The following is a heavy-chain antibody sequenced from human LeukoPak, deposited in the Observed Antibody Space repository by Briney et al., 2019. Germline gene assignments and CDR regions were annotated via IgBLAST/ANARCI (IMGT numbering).Heavy chain of an antibody. J-gene: IGHJ4*02. CDR1: GFTFSSYG. V-gene: IGHV3-30*02. Sequence: AGGSLRLSCAASGFTFSSYGMHWVRQAPGKGLEWVAFIRYDGSNKYYADSVKGRFTISRDNSKNTLYLQMNSLRAEDTAVYYCAKDCSKKYSSSGIDYWGQGTLVTVSS. CDR2: IRYDGSNK. D-gene: IGHD6-6*01. CDR3: AKDCSKKYSSSGIDY.